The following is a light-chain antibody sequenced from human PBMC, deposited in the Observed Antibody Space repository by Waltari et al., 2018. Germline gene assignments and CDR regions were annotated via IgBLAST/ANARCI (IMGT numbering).Light chain of an antibody. CDR1: TGTVTNNHY. J-gene: IGLJ2*01. CDR3: LLSFGITQI. CDR2: DTT. Sequence: QAVVTQEPSVTVSPGGTITLTCGPSTGTVTNNHYPYWFQQKPGQAPRTLIYDTTNKYSWTPARFSGSLLGGQAALTLSGVQPEDEAEYYCLLSFGITQIFGGGTKLTVL. V-gene: IGLV7-46*01.